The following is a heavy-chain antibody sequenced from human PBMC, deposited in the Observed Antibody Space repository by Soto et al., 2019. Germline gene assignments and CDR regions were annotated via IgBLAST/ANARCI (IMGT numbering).Heavy chain of an antibody. CDR1: GFSLSNAGSG. D-gene: IGHD2-2*01. Sequence: GSGPTLVNPTETLTLTCTVSGFSLSNAGSGVSWIRQPPGKALEWLAHIHSDGTKTYSSSLQSRLTISRDYSRRQVVLTLTQPDPIDTATYYCARSIFLPASADNRFGPWGQGTPVTVSS. CDR2: IHSDGTK. V-gene: IGHV2-26*01. CDR3: ARSIFLPASADNRFGP. J-gene: IGHJ5*02.